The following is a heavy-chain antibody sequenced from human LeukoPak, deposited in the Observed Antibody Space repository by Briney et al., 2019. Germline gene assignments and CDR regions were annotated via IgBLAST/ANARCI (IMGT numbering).Heavy chain of an antibody. CDR2: ISSSGSTI. CDR1: GFTFSDYY. J-gene: IGHJ6*02. CDR3: ARETVYTNIQYYYGMDV. Sequence: GGSLRLSCAASGFTFSDYYMSWIRQAPGKGLEWVSYISSSGSTIYYADSVKGRFTISRDNAKNSLYLQMNSLRAEDMAVYYCARETVYTNIQYYYGMDVWGQGTTVTVSS. D-gene: IGHD3-9*01. V-gene: IGHV3-11*01.